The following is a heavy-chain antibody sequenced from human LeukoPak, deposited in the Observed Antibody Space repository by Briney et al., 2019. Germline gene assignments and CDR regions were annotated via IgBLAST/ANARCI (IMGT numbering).Heavy chain of an antibody. D-gene: IGHD3-10*01. CDR2: ISHSGSI. V-gene: IGHV4-34*01. CDR1: GGSFSGHY. Sequence: KASETLSLTCAVYGGSFSGHYWSWIRQPPGKGLEWIGEISHSGSINYNPSLKSRVTIPVDTSKNQFSLNLSSVTAADTAVYYCARGRGGRAYGSGSYRNYYYGMDVWGQGTTVTVSS. J-gene: IGHJ6*02. CDR3: ARGRGGRAYGSGSYRNYYYGMDV.